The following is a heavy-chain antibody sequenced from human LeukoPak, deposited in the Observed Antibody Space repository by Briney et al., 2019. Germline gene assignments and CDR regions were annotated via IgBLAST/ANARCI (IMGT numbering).Heavy chain of an antibody. D-gene: IGHD6-13*01. J-gene: IGHJ5*02. V-gene: IGHV1-2*04. Sequence: ASVKVSYKASGYTFTGYYMLWVRQAPGQGREGMGWINPNSGGTNYAQKFQGWVTMTRDTSISTAYMELSRLRSDDTAVYYCAREYSSSWYGWFDPWGQGTLVTVSS. CDR2: INPNSGGT. CDR3: AREYSSSWYGWFDP. CDR1: GYTFTGYY.